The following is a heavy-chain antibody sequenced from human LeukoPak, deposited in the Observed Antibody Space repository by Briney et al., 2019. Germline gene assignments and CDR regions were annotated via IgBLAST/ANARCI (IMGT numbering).Heavy chain of an antibody. CDR1: GGSISGYY. Sequence: SETLSLTCTVSGGSISGYYWSWIRQPAGKGLKWIGRIYSSGRTNYNPSLKSRVTMSVDTSKNQFSLKLSSVTAADTAVYYCARDRAVAGSDAFDIWGQGTMVTVSS. CDR3: ARDRAVAGSDAFDI. CDR2: IYSSGRT. D-gene: IGHD6-19*01. V-gene: IGHV4-4*07. J-gene: IGHJ3*02.